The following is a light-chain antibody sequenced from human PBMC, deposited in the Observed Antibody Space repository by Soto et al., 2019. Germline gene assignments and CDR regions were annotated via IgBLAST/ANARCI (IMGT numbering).Light chain of an antibody. CDR2: RNN. CDR1: SSNFGSNY. V-gene: IGLV1-47*01. J-gene: IGLJ2*01. CDR3: AAWDDSLSGVV. Sequence: QLVLTQPPSASGTPGQRVTISCSGSSSNFGSNYVYWYHQLPGTAPKLLIYRNNQRPSGVPDRFSGSKSGTSASLAISGLRSEDEADYYCAAWDDSLSGVVFGGGTKLT.